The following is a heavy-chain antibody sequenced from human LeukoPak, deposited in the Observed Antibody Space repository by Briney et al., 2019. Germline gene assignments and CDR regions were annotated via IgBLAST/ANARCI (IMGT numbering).Heavy chain of an antibody. V-gene: IGHV3-30*18. CDR2: ISLDGSNK. J-gene: IGHJ4*02. Sequence: PGGSLRLSCAASGFTFSSYGMHWVGQAPGKGLEWVAVISLDGSNKYYADSVKGRFTISRDNSKNTLYLQMNSLRAEDTAVYYCAKSNRENIVVVPAALRDYYFDYWGQGTLVTVSS. D-gene: IGHD2-2*01. CDR3: AKSNRENIVVVPAALRDYYFDY. CDR1: GFTFSSYG.